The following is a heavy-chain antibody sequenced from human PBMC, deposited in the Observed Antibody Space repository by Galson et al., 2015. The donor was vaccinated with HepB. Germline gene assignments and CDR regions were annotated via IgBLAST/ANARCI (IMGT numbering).Heavy chain of an antibody. Sequence: SLRLSCAASGFTFSDYYMSWIRQAPGKGLEWVSYISSSSSYTNYADSVKGRFTISRDNAKNSLYLQMNSLRAEDTAVYYCARDRDYGDYPRISFSDYGMDVWGQGTTVTVSS. CDR1: GFTFSDYY. CDR3: ARDRDYGDYPRISFSDYGMDV. V-gene: IGHV3-11*06. D-gene: IGHD4-17*01. CDR2: ISSSSSYT. J-gene: IGHJ6*02.